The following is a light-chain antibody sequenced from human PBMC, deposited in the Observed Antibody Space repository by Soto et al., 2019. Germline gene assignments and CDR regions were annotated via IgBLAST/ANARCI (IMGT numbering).Light chain of an antibody. J-gene: IGKJ4*01. Sequence: LLVTQSPATLSVSPGERVTLSCRASQSVGFRLAWYQQRPGQAPRLLIYGASTRATGVSARFSGSGSGTDFTLTISNPQSEDSAVYYCQPYNKWPPITFGGGTQMEIK. CDR2: GAS. CDR1: QSVGFR. CDR3: QPYNKWPPIT. V-gene: IGKV3-15*01.